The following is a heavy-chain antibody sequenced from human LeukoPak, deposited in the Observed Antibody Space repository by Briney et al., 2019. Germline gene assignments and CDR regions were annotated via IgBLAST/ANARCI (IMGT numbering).Heavy chain of an antibody. D-gene: IGHD1-26*01. CDR1: GGTFSSYA. Sequence: GASVKVSCKASGGTFSSYAISWVRQAPGQGLEWMGGIIPIFGTANYAQKFQGRVTITVDESTSTAYMELSSLRSEDTAVYYCARVTSGATRVYYYYGMDVWGQGTTVTVSS. V-gene: IGHV1-69*13. CDR3: ARVTSGATRVYYYYGMDV. CDR2: IIPIFGTA. J-gene: IGHJ6*02.